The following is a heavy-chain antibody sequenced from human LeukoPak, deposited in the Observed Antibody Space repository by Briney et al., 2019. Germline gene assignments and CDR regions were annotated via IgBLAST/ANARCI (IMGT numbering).Heavy chain of an antibody. CDR3: ARSSYGSGSYPY. J-gene: IGHJ4*02. V-gene: IGHV3-53*01. CDR2: IYSGGST. CDR1: GFTVSSNY. Sequence: GGSLRLSCAASGFTVSSNYMSWVHQAPGKGLEWVSVIYSGGSTYYADSVKGRFTISRDNSKSTLYLQMNSLRADDTAVYYCARSSYGSGSYPYWGQGTLVTVSS. D-gene: IGHD3-10*01.